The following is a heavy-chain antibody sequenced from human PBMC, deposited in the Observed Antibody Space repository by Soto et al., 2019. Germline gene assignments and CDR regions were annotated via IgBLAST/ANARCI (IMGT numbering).Heavy chain of an antibody. Sequence: ASVKVSCKASGYTFTSYSVHWVRQAPGQGLEWMGIISPSGGRTTYARKFQGRVTMTRDTSTNTVYMELSSLRSEDTAVYYCASDQEYGGKSGDYWGQGTLVTVSS. CDR1: GYTFTSYS. CDR2: ISPSGGRT. CDR3: ASDQEYGGKSGDY. D-gene: IGHD2-15*01. J-gene: IGHJ4*02. V-gene: IGHV1-46*01.